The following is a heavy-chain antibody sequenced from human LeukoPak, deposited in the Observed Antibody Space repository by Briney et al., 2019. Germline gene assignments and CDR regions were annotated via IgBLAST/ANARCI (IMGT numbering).Heavy chain of an antibody. CDR1: GYTLTELS. D-gene: IGHD5-24*01. V-gene: IGHV1-24*01. CDR3: TRTLYSVGDGYNFGFDY. CDR2: VNPEDGET. J-gene: IGHJ4*02. Sequence: ASVKVSCKVSGYTLTELSMHWVRQAPGKGLEWMGGVNPEDGETIYAQKFQGRVTMTEDTSTDTAYMELSSLRSEDTAVYYCTRTLYSVGDGYNFGFDYWGQGALVTV.